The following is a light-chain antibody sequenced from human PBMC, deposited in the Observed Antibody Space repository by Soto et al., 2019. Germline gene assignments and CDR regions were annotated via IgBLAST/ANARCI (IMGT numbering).Light chain of an antibody. J-gene: IGKJ4*01. CDR3: QDRGNWPIFT. Sequence: EIVLTQSPATLSLSLGERATLSCRASQSLSGYLAWYQQRPGQAPRLLIYDASHRATGIPARFTGSGSGTDFTLTISRLEPEDSAVYYCQDRGNWPIFTFGGGTKV. CDR2: DAS. V-gene: IGKV3-11*01. CDR1: QSLSGY.